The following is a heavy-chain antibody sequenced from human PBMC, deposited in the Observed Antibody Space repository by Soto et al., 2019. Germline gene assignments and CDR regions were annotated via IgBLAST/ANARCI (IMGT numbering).Heavy chain of an antibody. CDR3: AKDMGDSYYFDY. V-gene: IGHV3-9*01. CDR1: GFTFDDYA. D-gene: IGHD5-18*01. CDR2: ISWNSGSI. J-gene: IGHJ4*02. Sequence: GGSLRLSCAASGFTFDDYAMHWVRQAPGKGLEWVSGISWNSGSIGYADSVKGRFTISRDNAKNSLYLQMNSLRAEDTALYYCAKDMGDSYYFDYWGQGTLVTVSS.